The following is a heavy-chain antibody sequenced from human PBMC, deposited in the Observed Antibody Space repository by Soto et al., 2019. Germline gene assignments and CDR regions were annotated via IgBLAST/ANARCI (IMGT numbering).Heavy chain of an antibody. CDR1: GGSISSSSYY. CDR3: ASYYYDSSGYYYVPGVY. D-gene: IGHD3-22*01. V-gene: IGHV4-39*01. Sequence: QLQLQESGPGLVKPSETLSLTCAVSGGSISSSSYYWGWIHQPPGKGLEWIGSISYSGSTYYNPSPKSRVTISVDTCKNQSSLKLSSVTAADTAVYYCASYYYDSSGYYYVPGVYWGQGTLVTVSS. J-gene: IGHJ4*02. CDR2: ISYSGST.